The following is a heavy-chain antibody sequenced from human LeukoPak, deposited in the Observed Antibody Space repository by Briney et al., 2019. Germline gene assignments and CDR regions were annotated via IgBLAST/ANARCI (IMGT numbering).Heavy chain of an antibody. D-gene: IGHD3-10*01. CDR2: VYYTGST. CDR3: ARTSRHFYNSGGNSIPWLDGMDV. CDR1: GASISNYY. V-gene: IGHV4-59*01. Sequence: SETLSLTCTVSGASISNYYWTWMRQAPGKGLEWIGYVYYTGSTNYNPSLKSRVTISLDTSKNQFFLKLSAVTAADTAVYYCARTSRHFYNSGGNSIPWLDGMDVWGQGTTVTVSS. J-gene: IGHJ6*02.